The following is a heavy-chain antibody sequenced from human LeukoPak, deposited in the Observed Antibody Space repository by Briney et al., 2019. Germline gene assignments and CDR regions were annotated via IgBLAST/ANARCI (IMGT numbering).Heavy chain of an antibody. CDR1: GYDFNKYA. D-gene: IGHD2-15*01. Sequence: GASVKVSCKASGYDFNKYAMNWVRQAPGQGLEWLGWINTKTEKTTYAQGFTGRFAFSLDESLSSAFLHINSLTPDNTAVYYCVRAVSTRLWYLDNWGQGTLVSVSS. CDR3: VRAVSTRLWYLDN. J-gene: IGHJ4*02. V-gene: IGHV7-4-1*02. CDR2: INTKTEKT.